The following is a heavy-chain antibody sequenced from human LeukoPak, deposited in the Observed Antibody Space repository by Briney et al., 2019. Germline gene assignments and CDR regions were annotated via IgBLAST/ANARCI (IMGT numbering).Heavy chain of an antibody. CDR3: AKDQDIVVVPAAGFDY. CDR2: ISGSGGST. J-gene: IGHJ4*02. CDR1: GFTFSSYA. V-gene: IGHV3-23*01. D-gene: IGHD2-2*01. Sequence: PGGSLRLSCAASGFTFSSYAMSWVRQAPGKGLELVSAISGSGGSTYYADSVKGRFTISRDNSKNTLYLQMNSLRAEDTAVYYCAKDQDIVVVPAAGFDYWGQGTLVTVSS.